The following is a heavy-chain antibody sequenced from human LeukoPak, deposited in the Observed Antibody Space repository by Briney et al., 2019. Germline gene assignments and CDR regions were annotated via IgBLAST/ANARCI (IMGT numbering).Heavy chain of an antibody. CDR3: ARGQNYYGSGSQTFDI. J-gene: IGHJ3*02. D-gene: IGHD3-10*01. CDR2: INWNGGST. CDR1: GSTFDDYG. Sequence: GGSLRPSCAASGSTFDDYGMSWVRQAPGKGLEWVSGINWNGGSTGYADSVKGRFTISRDNAKNSLYLQVSSLRAEDTAWYYCARGQNYYGSGSQTFDIWGQGTMVTVSS. V-gene: IGHV3-20*04.